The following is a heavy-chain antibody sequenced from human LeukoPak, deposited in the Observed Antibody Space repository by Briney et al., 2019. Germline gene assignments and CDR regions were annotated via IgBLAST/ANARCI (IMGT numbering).Heavy chain of an antibody. V-gene: IGHV3-64*01. CDR2: ISRNGGST. D-gene: IGHD3-22*01. J-gene: IGHJ4*02. CDR1: GFTFSSYA. CDR3: ARDYYDSSGYYPSPLDY. Sequence: PGGSLRLSCAASGFTFSSYAMHWVRQAPGKGLEYVSAISRNGGSTYYANSVKGRFTISRDNSKNTLYLQMGSLRAEDMAVYYCARDYYDSSGYYPSPLDYWGQGTLVTVSS.